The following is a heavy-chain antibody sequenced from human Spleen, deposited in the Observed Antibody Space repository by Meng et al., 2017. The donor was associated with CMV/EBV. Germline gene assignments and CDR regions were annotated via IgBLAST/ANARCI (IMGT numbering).Heavy chain of an antibody. V-gene: IGHV4-39*07. CDR1: GGSISSSSYY. J-gene: IGHJ4*02. Sequence: SETLSLTYTVSGGSISSSSYYWGWIRQPPGKGLEWIGSIYYSGSTCYNPSRKSRVTISVDTSKNQFSLKLSSVTAADTAVYYCAKELGISVGVGGGYFDYWGQGTLVTVSS. CDR3: AKELGISVGVGGGYFDY. D-gene: IGHD7-27*01. CDR2: IYYSGST.